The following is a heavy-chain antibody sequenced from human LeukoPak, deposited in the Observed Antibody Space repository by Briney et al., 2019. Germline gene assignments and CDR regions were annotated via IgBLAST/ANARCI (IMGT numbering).Heavy chain of an antibody. CDR1: GFTFSDYY. CDR3: ARDLYSGYDFGLLGY. Sequence: GGSLRLSCAASGFTFSDYYMTWIRQAPGKGLEWVSSISSSSSYIYYADSVKGRFTISRDNAKNSLYLQMNSLRAEDTAVYYCARDLYSGYDFGLLGYWGQGTLVTVSS. J-gene: IGHJ4*02. D-gene: IGHD5-12*01. V-gene: IGHV3-11*06. CDR2: ISSSSSYI.